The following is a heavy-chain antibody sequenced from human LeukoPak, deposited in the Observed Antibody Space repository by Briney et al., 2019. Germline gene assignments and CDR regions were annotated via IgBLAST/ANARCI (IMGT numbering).Heavy chain of an antibody. V-gene: IGHV1-18*01. CDR1: GYTFTSYG. CDR2: ISAYNGNT. CDR3: ARGHGSGSTNWFDP. Sequence: ASVKVSCKASGYTFTSYGISWVRQAPGQGLEGMGWISAYNGNTNYAQKLQGRVTMTTDTSTSTAYMELSSLRSEDTAVYYCARGHGSGSTNWFDPWGQGTLVTVSS. D-gene: IGHD3-10*01. J-gene: IGHJ5*02.